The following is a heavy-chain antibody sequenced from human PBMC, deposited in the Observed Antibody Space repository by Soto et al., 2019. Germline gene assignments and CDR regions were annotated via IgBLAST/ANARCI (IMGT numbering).Heavy chain of an antibody. V-gene: IGHV1-46*01. CDR1: GFTFTLHY. J-gene: IGHJ4*02. D-gene: IGHD3-22*01. CDR3: ARERDSFDY. CDR2: VNAGDGSA. Sequence: QVQLVQSGAEVTEPGASVKVSCKTFGFTFTLHYIHWVRQAPGQGLEWMGMVNAGDGSATYAREFRDKVSMTGDTSTSTVYLDLNSLKSEDTAIYYCARERDSFDYWGQGTLVSVSP.